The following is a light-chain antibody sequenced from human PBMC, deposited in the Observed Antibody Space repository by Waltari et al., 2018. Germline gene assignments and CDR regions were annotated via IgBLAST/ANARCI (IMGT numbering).Light chain of an antibody. CDR2: QDS. CDR1: KLGDKY. Sequence: SYELIQPPSVSVSPGQTASITCSGAKLGDKYACWYQQKPGQSPVRVIYQDSKRPSGIPERFSGSNSGNTATLTISGTQAMDEADYYCQAWDSSTDVVFGGGTKLTVL. CDR3: QAWDSSTDVV. V-gene: IGLV3-1*01. J-gene: IGLJ2*01.